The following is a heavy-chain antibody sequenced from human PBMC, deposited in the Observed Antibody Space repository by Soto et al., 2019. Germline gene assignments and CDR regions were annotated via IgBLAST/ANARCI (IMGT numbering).Heavy chain of an antibody. CDR2: ISYDGSNK. V-gene: IGHV3-30-3*01. CDR3: ARSLRDCSSTSRENWFDP. CDR1: GFTFSSYA. J-gene: IGHJ5*02. D-gene: IGHD2-2*01. Sequence: GGSLRLSCAASGFTFSSYAMHWVRQAPGKGLEWVAVISYDGSNKYYADSVKGRFTISRDNSKNTLYLQMNSLRAEDTAVYYCARSLRDCSSTSRENWFDPWGQGTLVTVSS.